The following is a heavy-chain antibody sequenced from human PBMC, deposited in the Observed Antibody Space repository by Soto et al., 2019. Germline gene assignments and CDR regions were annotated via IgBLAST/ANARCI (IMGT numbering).Heavy chain of an antibody. Sequence: GASVKVSCKASGYTFTGYYMHWVRQAPGQGLEWMGWINPNSGGTNYAQKFRGRVTMTRDTSISTAYMELSRLRSDDTAVYYCARDWVDTAIQGHYYYYYGMDVRGQGTTVTVSS. CDR1: GYTFTGYY. CDR2: INPNSGGT. D-gene: IGHD5-18*01. CDR3: ARDWVDTAIQGHYYYYYGMDV. V-gene: IGHV1-2*02. J-gene: IGHJ6*02.